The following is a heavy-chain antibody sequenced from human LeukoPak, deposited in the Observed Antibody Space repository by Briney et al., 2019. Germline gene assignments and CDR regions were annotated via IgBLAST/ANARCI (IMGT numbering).Heavy chain of an antibody. CDR1: GYTFTTYY. CDR2: INPSGGST. CDR3: ARGDLGPYYDSSGYIALAYGMDV. J-gene: IGHJ6*02. V-gene: IGHV1-46*01. Sequence: ASVKVSCKASGYTFTTYYIHWVRQAPGQGREWLGIINPSGGSTSYAQKFQGRVTMTRDTSTSTAYMELRSLRSDDTAVYYCARGDLGPYYDSSGYIALAYGMDVWGQGTTVTVSS. D-gene: IGHD3-22*01.